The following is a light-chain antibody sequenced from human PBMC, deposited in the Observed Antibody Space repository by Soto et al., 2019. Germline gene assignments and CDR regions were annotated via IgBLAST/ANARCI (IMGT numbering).Light chain of an antibody. CDR1: SGHSNYA. Sequence: QPVLTQSPSASASLGASVKLTCTLSSGHSNYAIAWHQQQPEKGPRYLMKLNSDGSHTKGDEIPDRFSGSSSGAERYLAISSLQSDDEADYYCQTWDTGVVIFGGGTKVTVL. J-gene: IGLJ2*01. CDR3: QTWDTGVVI. V-gene: IGLV4-69*01. CDR2: LNSDGSH.